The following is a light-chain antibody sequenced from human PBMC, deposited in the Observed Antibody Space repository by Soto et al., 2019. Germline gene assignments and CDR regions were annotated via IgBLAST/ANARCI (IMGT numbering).Light chain of an antibody. CDR1: QSISSY. V-gene: IGKV1-39*01. CDR2: VAS. CDR3: QQSNSPPLN. J-gene: IGKJ4*01. Sequence: DIQMTQSPSSLSASVGDRVTITCRASQSISSYLNWYQHKPGKAPKLLIYVASSLQSWVPSRFSGRGSWTDFTLTIIRLQPEGWPNYYCQQSNSPPLNFGGRNKVEIK.